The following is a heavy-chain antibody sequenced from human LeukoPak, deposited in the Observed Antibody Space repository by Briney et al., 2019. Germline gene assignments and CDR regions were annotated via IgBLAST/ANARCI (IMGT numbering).Heavy chain of an antibody. Sequence: PSETLSLTCTVSGGSISSGSYYWSWIRQPAGKGLEWIGRIYTSGSTNYNPSLKSRVTIPVDTSKNQFSLKLSSVTAADTAVYYCARDKWELYDYWGQGTLVTVSS. CDR2: IYTSGST. J-gene: IGHJ4*02. CDR3: ARDKWELYDY. D-gene: IGHD1-26*01. V-gene: IGHV4-61*02. CDR1: GGSISSGSYY.